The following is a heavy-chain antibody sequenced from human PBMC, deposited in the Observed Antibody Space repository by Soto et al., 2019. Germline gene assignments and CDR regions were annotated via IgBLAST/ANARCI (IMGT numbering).Heavy chain of an antibody. Sequence: WVRQVSGKGLEWVSVISVSGVDTYYADSVKGRFTISRDNSESTLYLQMNSLRAEDSAVYYCTKLRGYSGYDSAGYWGQGT. J-gene: IGHJ4*02. V-gene: IGHV3-23*01. CDR2: ISVSGVDT. CDR3: TKLRGYSGYDSAGY. D-gene: IGHD5-12*01.